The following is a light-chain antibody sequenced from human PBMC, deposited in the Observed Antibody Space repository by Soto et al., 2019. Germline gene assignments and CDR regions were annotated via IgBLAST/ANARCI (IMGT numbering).Light chain of an antibody. V-gene: IGKV3D-7*01. Sequence: EIVVTQSLGTLSLSTGERATLSCRASQTVYHGHLAWYQQKPGQAPSLLIYGASTRATGTPARFSGSGSGTDFTLTINSLQPEDFATYSCQQSYNSPQTFGQGTKVDI. CDR2: GAS. J-gene: IGKJ1*01. CDR3: QQSYNSPQT. CDR1: QTVYHGH.